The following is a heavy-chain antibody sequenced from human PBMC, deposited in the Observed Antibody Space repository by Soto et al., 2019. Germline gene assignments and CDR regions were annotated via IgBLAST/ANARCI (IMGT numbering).Heavy chain of an antibody. J-gene: IGHJ4*02. Sequence: GGSLRLSCAASGFTFSSYAMSWVRQAPGKGLEWVSAISGSGGSTYYADSVKGRFTISRDNSKNTLYLQMNSLRAEDTAVYYCAKDRTPRRVRFLEWLLYYFDYWGQGTLVTVSS. CDR3: AKDRTPRRVRFLEWLLYYFDY. V-gene: IGHV3-23*01. CDR2: ISGSGGST. D-gene: IGHD3-3*01. CDR1: GFTFSSYA.